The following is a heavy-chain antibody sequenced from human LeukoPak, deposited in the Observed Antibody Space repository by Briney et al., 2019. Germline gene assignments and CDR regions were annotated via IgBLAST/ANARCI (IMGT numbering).Heavy chain of an antibody. D-gene: IGHD5-18*01. V-gene: IGHV3-30*18. Sequence: GGSLRLSCAASRFTLINYGMHWVRQAPGRGLEWVAVISYDGGDQYYTDSVKGRFTISRDNSKNTLYLQMNSLRAEDTAVYYCAKGYSYGTVYGFDDCSQGTMVTVSS. CDR3: AKGYSYGTVYGFDD. CDR1: RFTLINYG. J-gene: IGHJ3*01. CDR2: ISYDGGDQ.